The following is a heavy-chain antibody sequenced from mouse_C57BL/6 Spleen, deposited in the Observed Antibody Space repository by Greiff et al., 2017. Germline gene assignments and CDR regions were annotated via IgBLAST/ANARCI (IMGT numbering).Heavy chain of an antibody. J-gene: IGHJ2*01. D-gene: IGHD1-1*01. CDR3: ARVDYYGSSRGYFDY. CDR1: GYTFTDYY. V-gene: IGHV1-26*01. CDR2: INPNNGGT. Sequence: VQLQQSGPELVKPGASVKISCKASGYTFTDYYMNWVKQSHGKSLEWLGDINPNNGGTSYNQKFKGKATLTVDKSSSTAYMELRSLTSEDSAVYYCARVDYYGSSRGYFDYWGQGTTLTVSS.